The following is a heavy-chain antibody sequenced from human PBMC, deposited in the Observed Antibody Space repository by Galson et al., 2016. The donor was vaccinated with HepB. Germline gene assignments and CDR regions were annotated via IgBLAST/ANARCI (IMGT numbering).Heavy chain of an antibody. J-gene: IGHJ4*02. CDR1: GFTFSTYS. V-gene: IGHV3-48*02. CDR3: ARIGYCSGAECWPFDY. D-gene: IGHD2-15*01. CDR2: IGSDGSDM. Sequence: SLRLSCAASGFTFSTYSMSWVRQAPGKGLEWVSYIGSDGSDMDYEDSVNGRFTISRDNVKNALYLQMNSLRDDDTAVYYCARIGYCSGAECWPFDYWGQGTPVTVSS.